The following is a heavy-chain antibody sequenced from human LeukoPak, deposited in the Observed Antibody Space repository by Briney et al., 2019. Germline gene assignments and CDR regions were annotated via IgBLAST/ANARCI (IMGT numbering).Heavy chain of an antibody. CDR1: GFTFSSYW. V-gene: IGHV3-7*01. CDR3: ARDWNYYDSSGYFQNFDY. D-gene: IGHD3-22*01. J-gene: IGHJ4*02. CDR2: MKQDGSEK. Sequence: GGSLRLSCAASGFTFSSYWMSWVRQAPGKGLEWVANMKQDGSEKYYVDSVKGRFTISRDNAKNSLYLQMNSLRAEDTAVYYCARDWNYYDSSGYFQNFDYWGQGTLVTVSS.